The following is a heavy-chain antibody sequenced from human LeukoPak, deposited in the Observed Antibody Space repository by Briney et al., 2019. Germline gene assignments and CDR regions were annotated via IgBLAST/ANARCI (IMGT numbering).Heavy chain of an antibody. CDR2: IYYSGST. CDR3: ARHGSVHSPLNV. V-gene: IGHV4-39*01. D-gene: IGHD1-26*01. Sequence: SETLSLTCTVSGGSISSSSYYWGWIRQPPGKGLEWIGSIYYSGSTYYNPSLKSRVTISVDTSKNQFSLKLSSVTAADTAVYYCARHGSVHSPLNVWGKGTTVTVSS. J-gene: IGHJ6*04. CDR1: GGSISSSSYY.